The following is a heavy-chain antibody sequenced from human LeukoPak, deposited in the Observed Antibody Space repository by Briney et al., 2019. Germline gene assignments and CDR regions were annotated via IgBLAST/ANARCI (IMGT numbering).Heavy chain of an antibody. CDR2: ISGSGGST. Sequence: SGGSLRLSCAASGFTFSSYAMSWVRQAPGKGPEWVSAISGSGGSTYYADSVKGRFTISRDNSKNTLYLQMNSLRAEDTAVYYCAKGELKPRGYSSSWYYFDYWGQGTLVTVSS. D-gene: IGHD6-13*01. CDR1: GFTFSSYA. CDR3: AKGELKPRGYSSSWYYFDY. V-gene: IGHV3-23*01. J-gene: IGHJ4*02.